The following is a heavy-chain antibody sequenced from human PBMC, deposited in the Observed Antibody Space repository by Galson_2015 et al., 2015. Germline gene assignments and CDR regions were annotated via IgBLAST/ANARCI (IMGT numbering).Heavy chain of an antibody. J-gene: IGHJ6*02. CDR2: ISNSGSNI. D-gene: IGHD5-12*01. CDR3: ARGAYSGAYGMDV. Sequence: SLRLSCAASESTFSSDNMNWVRQAPGKGLEWVSYISNSGSNIYYAGSVKGRFTISRDNAKNSLYLQMNSLRDEDTAVYYCARGAYSGAYGMDVWGQGTTVTVSS. CDR1: ESTFSSDN. V-gene: IGHV3-48*02.